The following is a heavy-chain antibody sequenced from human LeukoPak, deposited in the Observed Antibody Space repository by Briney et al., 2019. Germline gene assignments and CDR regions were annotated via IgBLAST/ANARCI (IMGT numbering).Heavy chain of an antibody. Sequence: SETLSLTCTVSGGSISSYYWSWIRQPPGKGLEWIGYIYYSGSTNYNPSLKSRVTISVDTSKNQFSLKLSSVTAADTAVYYCARVTPVEQQLVRYYYYYYMDVWGEGTTVTVSS. CDR1: GGSISSYY. V-gene: IGHV4-59*01. CDR3: ARVTPVEQQLVRYYYYYYMDV. CDR2: IYYSGST. D-gene: IGHD6-13*01. J-gene: IGHJ6*03.